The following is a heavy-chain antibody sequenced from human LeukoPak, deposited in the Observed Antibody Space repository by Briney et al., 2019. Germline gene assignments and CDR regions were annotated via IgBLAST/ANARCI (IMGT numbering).Heavy chain of an antibody. CDR1: GGTFSSYA. J-gene: IGHJ4*02. CDR3: ASEYCSGGSCFALFDY. V-gene: IGHV1-69*05. D-gene: IGHD2-15*01. Sequence: SVRVCCKASGGTFSSYAISWVRQAPGHGLEWMGRIIPIFGTANYAQKFQGRVTITTDESTSTAYMELSSLRSEDTAVYYCASEYCSGGSCFALFDYWGQGTLVTVSS. CDR2: IIPIFGTA.